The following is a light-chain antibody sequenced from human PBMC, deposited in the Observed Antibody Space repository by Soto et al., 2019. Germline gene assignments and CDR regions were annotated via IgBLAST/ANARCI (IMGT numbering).Light chain of an antibody. J-gene: IGKJ2*01. Sequence: DIVMTQSSLSWPVTPGEAASISCRSSQSLFSSEDGNTYLDWYLQKPGQSPQLLIYTLSYLASGIPDRFSGSGSDSEFTLKISRVEAEDVGVYYCMQRIKFPYTFGQGTKLEI. CDR3: MQRIKFPYT. CDR2: TLS. CDR1: QSLFSSEDGNTY. V-gene: IGKV2-40*01.